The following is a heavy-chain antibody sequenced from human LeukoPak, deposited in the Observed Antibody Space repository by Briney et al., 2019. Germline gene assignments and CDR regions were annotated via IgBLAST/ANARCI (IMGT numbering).Heavy chain of an antibody. CDR3: GRFGDEAAVDY. Sequence: GGSLRLSCAASGFSFSTYWMTWVRQAAGKGLEWVANIEPAGSETYYVAPVKGRFTISRDNAKNLLYLQMNSLRAEDTAVYYCGRFGDEAAVDYWGQGTLVTVSS. D-gene: IGHD3-10*01. V-gene: IGHV3-7*01. J-gene: IGHJ4*02. CDR2: IEPAGSET. CDR1: GFSFSTYW.